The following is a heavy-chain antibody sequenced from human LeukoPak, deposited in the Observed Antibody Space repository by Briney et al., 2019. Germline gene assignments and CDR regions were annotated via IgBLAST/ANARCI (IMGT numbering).Heavy chain of an antibody. D-gene: IGHD5-18*01. J-gene: IGHJ4*02. Sequence: SETLSLTCTVSGSSISSGSYYWSWIRQPAGKGLEWIGRIYTSGSTNYNPSLKSRVTISVDTSKNQFSLKLSSVTAADTAVYYCARDRTAMAREPVYFDYWGQGTLVTVSS. V-gene: IGHV4-61*02. CDR2: IYTSGST. CDR1: GSSISSGSYY. CDR3: ARDRTAMAREPVYFDY.